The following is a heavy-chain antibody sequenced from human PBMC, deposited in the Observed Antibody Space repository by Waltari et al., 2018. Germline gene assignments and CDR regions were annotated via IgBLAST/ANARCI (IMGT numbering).Heavy chain of an antibody. CDR2: INRDGSST. CDR1: GVPFINHW. CDR3: AKLAYDSSGSHTTLDY. V-gene: IGHV3-74*02. D-gene: IGHD3-22*01. Sequence: EVQLVESGGGLVQPGGSLRLSCAASGVPFINHWLHGIGQGPGKGLGWVSRINRDGSSTSYADSVKGRFTISRDNAKNTLHLQMNSLRAEDTAVYYCAKLAYDSSGSHTTLDYWGQGTLVTVSS. J-gene: IGHJ4*02.